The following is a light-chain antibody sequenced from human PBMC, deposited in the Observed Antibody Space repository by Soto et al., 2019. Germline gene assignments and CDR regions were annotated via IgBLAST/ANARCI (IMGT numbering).Light chain of an antibody. CDR2: GAS. CDR1: QSVRSDY. CDR3: QQRSDWSWT. Sequence: IVLTQSPGTLSLYPGERATLSCRASQSVRSDYLAWYQQKPGQAPRLHIYGASTRATGIPDRFTGSGSGTDFTLTISRLEPEDFAVYYCQQRSDWSWTFGQGTKVDI. V-gene: IGKV3D-20*02. J-gene: IGKJ1*01.